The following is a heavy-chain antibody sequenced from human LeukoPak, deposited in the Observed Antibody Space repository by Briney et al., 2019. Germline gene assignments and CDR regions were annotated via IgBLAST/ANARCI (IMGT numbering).Heavy chain of an antibody. CDR2: INPNSGGT. V-gene: IGHV1-2*02. J-gene: IGHJ6*03. D-gene: IGHD2-2*01. CDR1: GYTFTSYY. Sequence: ASVKVSCKASGYTFTSYYMHWVRQAPGQGLEWMGWINPNSGGTNYAQKFQGRVTMTRDTSISTAYMELSRLRSDDTAVYYCARDGDIVVVPAAMYYYYYYMDVWGKGTTVTISS. CDR3: ARDGDIVVVPAAMYYYYYYMDV.